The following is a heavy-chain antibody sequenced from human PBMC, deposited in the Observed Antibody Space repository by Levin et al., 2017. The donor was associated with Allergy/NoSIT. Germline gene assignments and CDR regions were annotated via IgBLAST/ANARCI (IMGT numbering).Heavy chain of an antibody. Sequence: SETLSLTCNVSGGSISSGNDYWSWFRQPAGKGLEWIGRIYTRGSTNYNPSFKSRLTISLDTSKNQFSLKLSSVTAADTAVYYCARGPYALRGVYFDCWGQGILVTVSS. J-gene: IGHJ4*02. D-gene: IGHD3-10*01. CDR2: IYTRGST. V-gene: IGHV4-61*02. CDR3: ARGPYALRGVYFDC. CDR1: GGSISSGNDY.